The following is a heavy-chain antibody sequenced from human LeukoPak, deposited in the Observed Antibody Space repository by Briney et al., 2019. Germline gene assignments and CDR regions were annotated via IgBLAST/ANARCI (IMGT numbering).Heavy chain of an antibody. CDR3: ARHPSYSSGYYYGMDV. Sequence: SETLSLTCTVSGGSISSYYWSWIRQPPGKGLEWIGYIYYSGSTNYNPCLKSRVTISVDTSKNQFSLKLSSVTAADTAVYYCARHPSYSSGYYYGMDVWGQGTTVTVSS. CDR1: GGSISSYY. D-gene: IGHD6-19*01. CDR2: IYYSGST. J-gene: IGHJ6*02. V-gene: IGHV4-59*08.